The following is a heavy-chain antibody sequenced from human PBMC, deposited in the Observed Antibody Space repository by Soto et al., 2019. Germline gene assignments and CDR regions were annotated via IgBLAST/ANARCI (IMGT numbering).Heavy chain of an antibody. J-gene: IGHJ4*02. CDR1: GYTLTELS. CDR3: ATDRPRQGGYHSDY. Sequence: ASVKVSCKVSGYTLTELSMHWVRQAPGKGLEWMGGFDPEDGETIYAQKFQGRVTMTEDTSTDTAYMELSSLRSEDTAVYYCATDRPRQGGYHSDYWGQGTLVTVSS. D-gene: IGHD5-12*01. V-gene: IGHV1-24*01. CDR2: FDPEDGET.